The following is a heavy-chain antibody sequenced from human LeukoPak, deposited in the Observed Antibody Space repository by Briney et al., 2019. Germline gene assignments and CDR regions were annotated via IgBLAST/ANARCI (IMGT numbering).Heavy chain of an antibody. CDR1: GGSISSSSYY. CDR2: IYYSGST. V-gene: IGHV4-39*01. D-gene: IGHD5-12*01. CDR3: ARNIYSGYDYYFDY. Sequence: SETLSLTCTVSGGSISSSSYYWGWIRQPPGKGLEWIGSIYYSGSTYYNPSLKSRVTISVDTSKNQFSLKLSSVTAADTAVYYCARNIYSGYDYYFDYWGQGTLVTVSS. J-gene: IGHJ4*02.